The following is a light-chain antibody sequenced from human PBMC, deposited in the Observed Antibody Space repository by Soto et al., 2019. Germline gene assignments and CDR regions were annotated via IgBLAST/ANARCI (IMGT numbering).Light chain of an antibody. V-gene: IGKV1-39*01. Sequence: DIQMTQSQSSLSASVGDRVTITCRASQSISNYLNWYQQKPGKAPKVLIYAASSLQSGVPSRFSGSGSGTEFTLTISSLQPADFATYYCQQSYSTPYTFGQGTKLEIK. J-gene: IGKJ2*01. CDR2: AAS. CDR1: QSISNY. CDR3: QQSYSTPYT.